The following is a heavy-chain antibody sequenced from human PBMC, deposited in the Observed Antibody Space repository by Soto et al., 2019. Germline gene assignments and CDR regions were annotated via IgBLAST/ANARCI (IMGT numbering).Heavy chain of an antibody. V-gene: IGHV3-23*01. CDR1: GFTFSSYA. CDR2: ITGSGGST. D-gene: IGHD3-9*01. CDR3: AKGLRYFDY. Sequence: EVQLLESGGGLVQPGGSLRLSCAASGFTFSSYAMTWVRQAPGKGLEWVSAITGSGGSTYYADSVKGRFTISRDNSKNTMDLQMNSLRAEDTAVYYCAKGLRYFDYWGQGTLVTVSS. J-gene: IGHJ4*02.